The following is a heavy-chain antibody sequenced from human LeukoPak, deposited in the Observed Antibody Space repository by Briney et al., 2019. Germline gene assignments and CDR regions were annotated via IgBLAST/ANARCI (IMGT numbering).Heavy chain of an antibody. Sequence: SQTLSLTCTVSGGSISSGSYYWRWIRQPAGKGLEWIGRIYTSGSTNYNPSLKSRVTISVDTSKNQFSLKLSSVTAADTAVYYCAREGYSGSYHNYYYYYGMDVWGQGTTVTVSS. CDR2: IYTSGST. J-gene: IGHJ6*02. CDR3: AREGYSGSYHNYYYYYGMDV. D-gene: IGHD1-26*01. V-gene: IGHV4-61*02. CDR1: GGSISSGSYY.